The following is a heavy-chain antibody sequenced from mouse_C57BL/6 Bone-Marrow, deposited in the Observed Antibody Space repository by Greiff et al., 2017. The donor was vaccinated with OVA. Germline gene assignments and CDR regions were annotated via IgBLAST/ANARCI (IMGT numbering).Heavy chain of an antibody. Sequence: QVQLKESGAELVRPGASVKLSCKASGYTFTDYYINWVKQRPGQGLEWIARIYPGSGNTYYNEKFKGKATLTAEKSSSTAYMQLSSLTSEDSAVYICVRGDSGSITDYGGQGTTLTVSS. V-gene: IGHV1-76*01. CDR2: IYPGSGNT. CDR1: GYTFTDYY. J-gene: IGHJ2*01. D-gene: IGHD1-1*01. CDR3: VRGDSGSITDY.